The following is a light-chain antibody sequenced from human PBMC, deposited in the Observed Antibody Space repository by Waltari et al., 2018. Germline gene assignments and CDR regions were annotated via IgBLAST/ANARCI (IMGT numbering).Light chain of an antibody. J-gene: IGLJ2*01. V-gene: IGLV2-23*02. CDR2: EVS. CDR3: CSYAGSSTLDVV. CDR1: SSDIGSHNI. Sequence: QSALTQPASVSGSPGQSLTISCTGTSSDIGSHNIVSWYQQHPGKAPKLMIYEVSKRPSGVSNRFSGSKSGNRASLTISGLQAEDEADYYCCSYAGSSTLDVVFGGGTKLTVL.